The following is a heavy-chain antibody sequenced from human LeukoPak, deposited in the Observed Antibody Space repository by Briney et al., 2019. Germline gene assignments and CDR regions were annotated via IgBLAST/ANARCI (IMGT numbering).Heavy chain of an antibody. D-gene: IGHD6-6*01. CDR2: INHSGST. V-gene: IGHV4-34*01. CDR1: GGSFSGYY. CDR3: ARDGSSSSHFDY. J-gene: IGHJ4*02. Sequence: PSETLSLTCAVYGGSFSGYYWSWIRQPPGKGLEWIGEINHSGSTNYNPSLKSRVTISVDTSKNQFSLKLSSVTAADTAVYYCARDGSSSSHFDYWGQGTLVTVSS.